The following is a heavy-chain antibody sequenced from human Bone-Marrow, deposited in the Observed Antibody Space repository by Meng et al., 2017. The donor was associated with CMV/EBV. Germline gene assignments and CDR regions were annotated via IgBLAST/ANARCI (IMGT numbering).Heavy chain of an antibody. J-gene: IGHJ6*02. V-gene: IGHV1-8*01. D-gene: IGHD2-2*01. Sequence: ASVKVSCKASGYTFTSYDINWVRQATGQGLEWMGWMNPNSGNTGYAQKFQGRVTMTRNTPISTAYMELSSLRSEDTAVYYCARGGFGDCSSTSCFFYYYYYGMDVWGQGTTVTVSS. CDR3: ARGGFGDCSSTSCFFYYYYYGMDV. CDR2: MNPNSGNT. CDR1: GYTFTSYD.